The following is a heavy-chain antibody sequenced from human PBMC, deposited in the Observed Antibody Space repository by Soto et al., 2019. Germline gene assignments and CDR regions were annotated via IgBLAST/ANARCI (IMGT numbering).Heavy chain of an antibody. Sequence: EVQLVESGGGLVQPGGSLRLSCAASGFTFSIYDMHWVRQATGKGLEWVSAIGTAGDTYYPGSVKGRFTISRENAKNSLYLQMNSLRAEDTAVYYCARAGIAVAGTSSGYYYYGMDVWGQGTTVTVSS. J-gene: IGHJ6*02. D-gene: IGHD6-19*01. CDR3: ARAGIAVAGTSSGYYYYGMDV. CDR1: GFTFSIYD. V-gene: IGHV3-13*01. CDR2: IGTAGDT.